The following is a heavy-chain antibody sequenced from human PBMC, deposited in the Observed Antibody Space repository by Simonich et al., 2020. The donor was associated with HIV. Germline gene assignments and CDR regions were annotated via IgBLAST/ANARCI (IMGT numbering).Heavy chain of an antibody. CDR2: INHSGST. D-gene: IGHD6-19*01. CDR3: ARHLGLAGSNWFDA. CDR1: GVSFSDYY. V-gene: IGHV4-34*01. Sequence: QVQLQQWGAGLLKPSETLSLTCAVYGVSFSDYYWSWIRQSPGQGLEWIGEINHSGSTNSNPSLKSRVTMSVDTSKNQFSLKLNSVTAADTAVYYCARHLGLAGSNWFDAWGQGTLVTVFS. J-gene: IGHJ5*02.